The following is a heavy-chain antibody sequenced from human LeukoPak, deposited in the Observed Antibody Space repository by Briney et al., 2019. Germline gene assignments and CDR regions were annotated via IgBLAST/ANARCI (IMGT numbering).Heavy chain of an antibody. CDR2: IYPGDSDT. J-gene: IGHJ4*02. CDR1: GYSFTSYW. Sequence: RGESLKISCKGSGYSFTSYWIGWVRQMPGKGLEWMGIIYPGDSDTRYSPSFQGQVTISADKSISTAYLQWSSLKASDTAVYYCARHGWDSSGYYRRYDYWGQGTLVTVSS. D-gene: IGHD3-22*01. CDR3: ARHGWDSSGYYRRYDY. V-gene: IGHV5-51*01.